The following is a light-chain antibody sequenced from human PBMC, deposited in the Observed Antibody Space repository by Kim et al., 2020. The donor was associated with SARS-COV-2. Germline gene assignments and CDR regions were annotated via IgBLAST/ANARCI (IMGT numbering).Light chain of an antibody. CDR3: SSYASNIAWV. V-gene: IGLV2-8*01. CDR2: EVG. Sequence: QSALTQPPSASGSPGQSVTISCTGTSSDVGGYNYVSWYQQHPGKAPKLMIDEVGKRPSGVPDRFSGSKSGNTASLTVSGLQAEDEADYYCSSYASNIAWVFGGGTQLTVL. CDR1: SSDVGGYNY. J-gene: IGLJ3*02.